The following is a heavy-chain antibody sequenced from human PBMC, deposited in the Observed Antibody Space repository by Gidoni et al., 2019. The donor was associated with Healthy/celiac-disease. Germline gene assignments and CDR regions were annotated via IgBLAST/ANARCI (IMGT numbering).Heavy chain of an antibody. D-gene: IGHD2-2*01. V-gene: IGHV4-31*03. CDR3: ARVSAPQYCSSTSCYWIGWFDP. Sequence: QVQLQESGPGLVKPSQTLSLTCTVSGGSISSGGYYWSWIRQHPGKGLEWIGYIYYSGSTYYNPSLKSRVTISVDTSKNQFSLKLSSVTAADTAVYYCARVSAPQYCSSTSCYWIGWFDPWGQGTLVTVSS. CDR2: IYYSGST. CDR1: GGSISSGGYY. J-gene: IGHJ5*02.